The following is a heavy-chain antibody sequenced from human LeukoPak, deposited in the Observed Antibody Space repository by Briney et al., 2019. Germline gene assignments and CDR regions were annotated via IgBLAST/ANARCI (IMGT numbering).Heavy chain of an antibody. CDR1: GFTFDDYG. CDR2: INWNGGST. J-gene: IGHJ6*03. CDR3: ARDHRAVAYYYYYYMDV. V-gene: IGHV3-20*04. Sequence: GGSLRLSCAASGFTFDDYGMSWVRQAPGKGLEWVSGINWNGGSTGYADSVKGRFTISRDNAKNSLYLQMNSLRAEDTALCYCARDHRAVAYYYYYYMDVWGKGTTVTVSS. D-gene: IGHD4-23*01.